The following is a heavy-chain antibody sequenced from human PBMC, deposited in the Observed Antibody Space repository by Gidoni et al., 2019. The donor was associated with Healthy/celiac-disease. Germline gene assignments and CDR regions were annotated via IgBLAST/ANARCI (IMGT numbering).Heavy chain of an antibody. Sequence: QVQLQEPGPGLVKPSQTLSLTCTVSGGSISSGDYYWSWIRQPPGKGLEWIGYIYYSGSTYYNPSLKSRVTISVDTSKNQFSLKLSSVTAADTAVYYCARASIFYDSSGYGDFDYWGQGTLVTVSS. CDR1: GGSISSGDYY. D-gene: IGHD3-22*01. V-gene: IGHV4-30-4*01. J-gene: IGHJ4*02. CDR3: ARASIFYDSSGYGDFDY. CDR2: IYYSGST.